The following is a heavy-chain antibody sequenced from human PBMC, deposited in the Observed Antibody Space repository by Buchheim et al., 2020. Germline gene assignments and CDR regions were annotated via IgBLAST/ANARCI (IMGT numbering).Heavy chain of an antibody. J-gene: IGHJ5*02. D-gene: IGHD3-22*01. CDR1: GGSISSPTLY. CDR2: IYYSGIT. CDR3: ARVKDDFESSGYHYGNWFDP. V-gene: IGHV4-39*01. Sequence: QLQVQESGPGLVKPSETLSLTCTVSGGSISSPTLYWGWVRQPPGKGLEWIGNIYYSGITYYNASLESRVTISVDTSKNRFSLKLSSGTAADTAVYYCARVKDDFESSGYHYGNWFDPWGQGT.